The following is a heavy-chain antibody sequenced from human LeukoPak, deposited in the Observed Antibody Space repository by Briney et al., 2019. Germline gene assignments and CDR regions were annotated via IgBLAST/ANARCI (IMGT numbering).Heavy chain of an antibody. V-gene: IGHV1-2*02. CDR2: INPNSGGT. Sequence: ASVKVSCKASGYTFTGYYMHWVRQAPGQGLEWMGWINPNSGGTNYAQKFQGRVTMTRDTSISTAYMELSRLRSDDTAVYYCARVRYRLAETYIDYWGQGTLATVSS. D-gene: IGHD3-16*01. J-gene: IGHJ4*02. CDR1: GYTFTGYY. CDR3: ARVRYRLAETYIDY.